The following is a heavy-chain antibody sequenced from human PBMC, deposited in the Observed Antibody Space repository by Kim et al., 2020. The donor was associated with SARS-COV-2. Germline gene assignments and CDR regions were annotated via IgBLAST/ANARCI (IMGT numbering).Heavy chain of an antibody. J-gene: IGHJ4*02. CDR2: INPNSGGT. CDR3: ARGSIGITGTTVY. CDR1: GYTFTGYY. D-gene: IGHD1-7*01. V-gene: IGHV1-2*02. Sequence: ASVKVSCKASGYTFTGYYMHWVRQAPGQGLEWMGWINPNSGGTNYAQKFQGRVTMTRDTSISTAYMELSRLRSDDTAVYYCARGSIGITGTTVYWGQGTLVTVSS.